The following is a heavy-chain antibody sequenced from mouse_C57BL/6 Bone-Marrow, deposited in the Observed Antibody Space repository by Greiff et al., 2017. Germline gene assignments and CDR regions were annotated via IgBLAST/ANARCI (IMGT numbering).Heavy chain of an antibody. V-gene: IGHV5-4*01. CDR2: ISDGGSYT. D-gene: IGHD1-1*01. Sequence: EVQLVESGGGLVKPGGSLKLSCAASGFTFSSYAMSWVRQTPEKRLEWVATISDGGSYTYYPDNVKGRFTISRDNAKNNLYLQMSHLKSEDTAMYYCARALTTVDYWGQGTTLTVSS. CDR1: GFTFSSYA. CDR3: ARALTTVDY. J-gene: IGHJ2*01.